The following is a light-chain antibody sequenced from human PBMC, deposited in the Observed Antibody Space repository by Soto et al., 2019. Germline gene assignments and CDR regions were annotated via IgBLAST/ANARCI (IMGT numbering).Light chain of an antibody. CDR3: QQYNPYSWT. CDR2: KVS. Sequence: DIQMTQSPSTLSASVGDRVTITCRASQTIDNWLAWYQQIPGKAPNLLIYKVSSLDSGVPSRFSGSGSGTEFTLTITSLQPEDFATYYCQQYNPYSWTFGRGTRVEIK. J-gene: IGKJ1*01. CDR1: QTIDNW. V-gene: IGKV1-5*03.